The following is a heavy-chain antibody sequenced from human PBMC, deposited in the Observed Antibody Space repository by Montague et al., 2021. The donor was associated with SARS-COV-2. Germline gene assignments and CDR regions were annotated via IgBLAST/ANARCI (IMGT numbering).Heavy chain of an antibody. J-gene: IGHJ4*02. CDR3: ARAPRSIAAAGTASDY. CDR1: GGSISSGGYY. V-gene: IGHV4-31*03. Sequence: TLSLTCTVSGGSISSGGYYWSWIRQHPGKGLEWIGYIYYSGSTYYNPSLKSRVTISVGTPKNQFSLKLSSVTAADTAVYYCARAPRSIAAAGTASDYWGQGTLVTVSS. D-gene: IGHD6-13*01. CDR2: IYYSGST.